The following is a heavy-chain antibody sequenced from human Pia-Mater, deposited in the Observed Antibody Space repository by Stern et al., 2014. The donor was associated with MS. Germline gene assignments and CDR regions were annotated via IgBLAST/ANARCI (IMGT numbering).Heavy chain of an antibody. D-gene: IGHD3-9*01. J-gene: IGHJ6*02. V-gene: IGHV1-69*01. CDR3: ARDGRHTDNYGLDV. CDR2: LIPIFGTA. Sequence: QMQLVQSGAEVKKPGSSVKVSCKASGGTFNVYAINWLRQAPGQGLEWMGGLIPIFGTANYAQKFQGRVTITADESTRTSSMQLSSLRYDDTAVYYCARDGRHTDNYGLDVWGQGTTVTVSS. CDR1: GGTFNVYA.